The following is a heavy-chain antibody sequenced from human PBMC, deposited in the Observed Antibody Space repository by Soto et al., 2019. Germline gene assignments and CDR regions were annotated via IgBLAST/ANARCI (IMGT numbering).Heavy chain of an antibody. CDR2: IDPSDSYT. J-gene: IGHJ6*02. D-gene: IGHD6-19*01. CDR1: GYSFTSYW. Sequence: GESLKISCKGSGYSFTSYWISWVRQMPGKGLEWMGRIDPSDSYTNYSPSFQGHVTISADKSISTAYLQWSSLKASDTAMYYCARHADNSSGWYRYYYGMDGWGQGTTVTVSS. CDR3: ARHADNSSGWYRYYYGMDG. V-gene: IGHV5-10-1*01.